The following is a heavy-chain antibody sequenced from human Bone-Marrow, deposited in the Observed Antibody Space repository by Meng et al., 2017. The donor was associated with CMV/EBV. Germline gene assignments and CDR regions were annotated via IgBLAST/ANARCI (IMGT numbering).Heavy chain of an antibody. CDR3: ARSGGSYAY. J-gene: IGHJ4*02. CDR2: IYYSGST. V-gene: IGHV4-39*01. Sequence: GSLRLSCTVSGGSISSSSYYWGWIRQPPGKGLEWIGSIYYSGSTYYNPSLKSRVTISADTSKNQFSLKLSSVTAADTAVYYCARSGGSYAYWGQGTLVTVSS. CDR1: GGSISSSSYY. D-gene: IGHD1-26*01.